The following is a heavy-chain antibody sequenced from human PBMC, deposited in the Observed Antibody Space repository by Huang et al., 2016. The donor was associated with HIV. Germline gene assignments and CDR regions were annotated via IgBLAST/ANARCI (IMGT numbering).Heavy chain of an antibody. Sequence: QVQLQESGPGLVKPSETPSLTCTVSGGSISTHYWSWIRQPPGKGLEWIGSLDYSGSTSYSPSLKSRVTILRGTSKNQFSLSVNSVTAADTAMYYCARDHHDFWRGYRRMYFFDHWGQGTLVTVSS. V-gene: IGHV4-59*11. J-gene: IGHJ4*02. CDR2: LDYSGST. CDR1: GGSISTHY. CDR3: ARDHHDFWRGYRRMYFFDH. D-gene: IGHD3-3*01.